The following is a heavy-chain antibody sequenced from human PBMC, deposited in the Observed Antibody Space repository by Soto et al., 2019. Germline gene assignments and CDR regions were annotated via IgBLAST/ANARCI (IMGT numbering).Heavy chain of an antibody. J-gene: IGHJ6*02. Sequence: GASVKVSCKASGYTFTSYDSNWVRQATGQGLEWMGWMNPNSGNTGYAQKFQGRVTMTRNTSISTAYMELSSLRSEDTAVYYCARGGPLGLRFLEWLLYYYGMDVWGQGTTVTVSS. CDR3: ARGGPLGLRFLEWLLYYYGMDV. CDR2: MNPNSGNT. D-gene: IGHD3-3*01. V-gene: IGHV1-8*01. CDR1: GYTFTSYD.